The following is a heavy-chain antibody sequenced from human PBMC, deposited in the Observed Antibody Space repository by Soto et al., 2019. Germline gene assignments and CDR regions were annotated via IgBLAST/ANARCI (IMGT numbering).Heavy chain of an antibody. V-gene: IGHV1-18*01. CDR3: AREGVATYYYYGMDV. D-gene: IGHD5-12*01. J-gene: IGHJ6*02. CDR2: ISAYNGNT. CDR1: GYTFTNFG. Sequence: ASVTVSCKASGYTFTNFGISWVRQAPGQGLEWMGWISAYNGNTNYAQNFQGRVTMTTDTSTSTVHMEVRSLRSDDTAVYYCAREGVATYYYYGMDVWGQGTPVTVSS.